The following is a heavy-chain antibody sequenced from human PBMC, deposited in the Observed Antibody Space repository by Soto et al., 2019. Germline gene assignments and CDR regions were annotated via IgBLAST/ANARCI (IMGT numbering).Heavy chain of an antibody. CDR2: ISAYNGNT. D-gene: IGHD6-13*01. CDR3: ARTVTIAAAGIYYYYYGMDV. J-gene: IGHJ6*02. Sequence: ASVKVSCKASGYTFTSYGISWVRQAPGQGLEWMGWISAYNGNTNYAQKLQGRVTMTTDTSTSTAYMELRGLRSDDTAVYYCARTVTIAAAGIYYYYYGMDVWGQGTTVTVSS. CDR1: GYTFTSYG. V-gene: IGHV1-18*04.